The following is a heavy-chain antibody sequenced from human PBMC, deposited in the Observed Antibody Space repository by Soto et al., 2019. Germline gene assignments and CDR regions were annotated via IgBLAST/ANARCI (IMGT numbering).Heavy chain of an antibody. D-gene: IGHD2-15*01. Sequence: SETLSLTCTVSGASISSGDYFWSWVRQSPGKGPEFIGNIYYRGNTYYKPPLKSRVTISIDTSKNQFSLKLTSVTAADTAVYYCARGKSSWSNWFDPWGQGRLVTVSS. CDR3: ARGKSSWSNWFDP. CDR1: GASISSGDYF. CDR2: IYYRGNT. J-gene: IGHJ5*02. V-gene: IGHV4-30-4*01.